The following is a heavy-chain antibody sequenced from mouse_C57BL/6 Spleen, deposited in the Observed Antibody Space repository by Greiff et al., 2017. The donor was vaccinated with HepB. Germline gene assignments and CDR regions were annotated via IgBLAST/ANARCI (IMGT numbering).Heavy chain of an antibody. D-gene: IGHD2-14*01. Sequence: VQLQQPGAELVKPGASVKMSCKASGYTFTSYWITWVKQRPGQGLEWIGDIYPGSGSTTYNEKFKSKATLTVDTSSSTAYMQLSSLTSEDSAVYYCARGTDWYFDVWGTGTTVTVSS. CDR3: ARGTDWYFDV. J-gene: IGHJ1*03. CDR2: IYPGSGST. V-gene: IGHV1-55*01. CDR1: GYTFTSYW.